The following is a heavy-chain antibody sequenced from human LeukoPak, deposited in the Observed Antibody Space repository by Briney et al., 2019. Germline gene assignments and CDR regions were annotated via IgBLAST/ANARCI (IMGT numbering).Heavy chain of an antibody. CDR2: ISGSGNAK. CDR3: ARDYVYAFDY. D-gene: IGHD2/OR15-2a*01. V-gene: IGHV3-48*01. Sequence: PGGSLRLSCAASGFSFSSYSMNWVRQAPGKGLEWVSYISGSGNAKHYTDSVKGRFTISRDNAKNALYLHMNSLRAEDTAVYFCARDYVYAFDYWGQGTLVTVSS. J-gene: IGHJ4*02. CDR1: GFSFSSYS.